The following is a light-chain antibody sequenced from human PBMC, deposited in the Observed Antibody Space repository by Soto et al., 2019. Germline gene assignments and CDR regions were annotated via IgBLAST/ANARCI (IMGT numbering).Light chain of an antibody. J-gene: IGLJ1*01. CDR1: SSDVGAYNY. Sequence: QSALTQPRSVSGSPGQSVTISCTGTSSDVGAYNYVSWYQQHPGKAPRLMIYDVTRRPSGVPDRFSGSKSGSTASLTISGLRAEDEADYYCCSNAGSYTFVFGAGTKVTVL. CDR3: CSNAGSYTFV. V-gene: IGLV2-11*01. CDR2: DVT.